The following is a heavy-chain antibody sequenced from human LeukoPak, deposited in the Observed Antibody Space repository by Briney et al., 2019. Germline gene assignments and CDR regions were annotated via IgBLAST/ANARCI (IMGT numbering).Heavy chain of an antibody. CDR1: GYSFTRYW. V-gene: IGHV5-51*01. J-gene: IGHJ3*02. CDR3: ASQRSSSWYGDAFDI. CDR2: IYPGDSDT. D-gene: IGHD6-13*01. Sequence: GESLKISCKGSGYSFTRYWIGWVRQMPGKGLEWMGIIYPGDSDTRYSPSFQGQVTISADKSISTAYLQWSSLKASDTAMYYCASQRSSSWYGDAFDIWGQGTMVTVSS.